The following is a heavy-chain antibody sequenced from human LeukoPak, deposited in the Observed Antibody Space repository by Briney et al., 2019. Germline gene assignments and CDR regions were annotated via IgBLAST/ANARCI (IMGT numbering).Heavy chain of an antibody. V-gene: IGHV4-39*07. Sequence: SETLSLTCTVSGGSISSSSYYWGWIRQPPGKGLEWIGSIYYSGSTYYNPSLKSRVTISVDTSKNQFSLKLSSVTAADTAVYYCARGGSRSGWYGMSGWFDPWGQGTLVTVSS. CDR3: ARGGSRSGWYGMSGWFDP. CDR2: IYYSGST. D-gene: IGHD6-19*01. J-gene: IGHJ5*02. CDR1: GGSISSSSYY.